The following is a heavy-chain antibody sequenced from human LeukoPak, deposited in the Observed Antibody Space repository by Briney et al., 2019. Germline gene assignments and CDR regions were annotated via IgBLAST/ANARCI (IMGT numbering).Heavy chain of an antibody. D-gene: IGHD2-21*01. Sequence: SETLSLTCTVSGGAISGYYWSWIRQPPGKGLEWIGYIYYSGSTNYNPSLKSRVTISADTSKNQFSLKLSSVTAADTAVYYCARHYLGACDCSGDFYFGYWGQGTLVTVSS. V-gene: IGHV4-59*08. CDR2: IYYSGST. CDR3: ARHYLGACDCSGDFYFGY. CDR1: GGAISGYY. J-gene: IGHJ4*02.